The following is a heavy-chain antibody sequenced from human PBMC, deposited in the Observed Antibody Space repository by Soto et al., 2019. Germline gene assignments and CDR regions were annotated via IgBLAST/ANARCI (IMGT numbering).Heavy chain of an antibody. CDR1: GGSLSSYD. CDR3: ARQRSVVVHPWWFAP. V-gene: IGHV4-59*08. D-gene: IGHD6-6*01. Sequence: SEDLSLTCTGSGGSLSSYDWSWIRQPPGKGLEWIGYIYHSGSSNYNPSLKSRVTILLDTSKNHLSLKLSSVTAADTAVYYCARQRSVVVHPWWFAPWAQGTLVPVSS. CDR2: IYHSGSS. J-gene: IGHJ5*02.